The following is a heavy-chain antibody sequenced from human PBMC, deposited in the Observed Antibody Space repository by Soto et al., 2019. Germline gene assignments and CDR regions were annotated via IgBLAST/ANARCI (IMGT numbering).Heavy chain of an antibody. J-gene: IGHJ4*02. V-gene: IGHV3-30*03. Sequence: QVQLVESGGGVVQPGRSLRLSCAGSGFTVSTYGMHWVRQAPGKGLEWVAVISRDGGTKYYADSVKGRFTISRDNSRNKLFLAMNSLRGDDMAVYYCTGEVASGYWGQGTLVTVSS. CDR2: ISRDGGTK. CDR3: TGEVASGY. CDR1: GFTVSTYG. D-gene: IGHD2-8*02.